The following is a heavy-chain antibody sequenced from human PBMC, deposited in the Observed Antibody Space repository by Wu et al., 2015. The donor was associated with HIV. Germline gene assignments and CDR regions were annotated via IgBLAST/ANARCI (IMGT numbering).Heavy chain of an antibody. CDR1: GGTFSSYA. V-gene: IGHV1-69*05. CDR3: ASAGYSSGWYYFDY. D-gene: IGHD6-19*01. J-gene: IGHJ4*02. Sequence: QVQLVQSGAEVKKPGSSVKVSCKASGGTFSSYAISWVRQVPGQGLEWMGGTIPIFGTANFAQKFQGRVTITTDESTSTAYMELSSLRSEDTAVYYCASAGYSSGWYYFDYWGQGTLVTVSS. CDR2: TIPIFGTA.